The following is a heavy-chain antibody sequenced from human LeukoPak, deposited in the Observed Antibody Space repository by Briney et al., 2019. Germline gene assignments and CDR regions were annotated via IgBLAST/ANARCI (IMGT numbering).Heavy chain of an antibody. CDR1: GGSISSYY. Sequence: PSETLSLTCTVSGGSISSYYWSWIRQPPGKGLEWIGYIYYSGSTNYNPSLKSRVPISVDTSKNQFSLKLSSVTAADTAVYYCARHCSSTSCYKGLDYWGQGTLVTVSS. CDR3: ARHCSSTSCYKGLDY. D-gene: IGHD2-2*02. V-gene: IGHV4-59*08. J-gene: IGHJ4*02. CDR2: IYYSGST.